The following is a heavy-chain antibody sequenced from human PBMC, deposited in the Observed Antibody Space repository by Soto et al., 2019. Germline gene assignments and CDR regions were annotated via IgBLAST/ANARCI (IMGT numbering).Heavy chain of an antibody. CDR1: GGSISSGGYY. CDR3: ASNTMVRGVLWAFDI. Sequence: SETLSLTCTVSGGSISSGGYYWSWIRQHPGKGLEWIGYIYYSGSTYYNPSLKSRVTISVDTSKNQFSLKLSSVTAADTAVYYCASNTMVRGVLWAFDIWGQGTMVTVSS. CDR2: IYYSGST. V-gene: IGHV4-31*03. D-gene: IGHD3-10*01. J-gene: IGHJ3*02.